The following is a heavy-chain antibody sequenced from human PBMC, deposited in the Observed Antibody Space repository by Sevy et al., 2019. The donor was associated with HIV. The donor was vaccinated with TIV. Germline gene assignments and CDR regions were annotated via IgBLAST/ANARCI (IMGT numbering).Heavy chain of an antibody. D-gene: IGHD3-3*01. CDR2: IKQDGSEK. CDR1: GFTFSSYW. CDR3: ARVLYYDFWSGYYSMGFDY. Sequence: SLRLSCAASGFTFSSYWMSWVRQAPGKGLEWVANIKQDGSEKYYVDSVKGRFTISRDNAKNSLYLQMNSLRAEDTAVYYCARVLYYDFWSGYYSMGFDYWGQGTLVTVSS. J-gene: IGHJ4*02. V-gene: IGHV3-7*01.